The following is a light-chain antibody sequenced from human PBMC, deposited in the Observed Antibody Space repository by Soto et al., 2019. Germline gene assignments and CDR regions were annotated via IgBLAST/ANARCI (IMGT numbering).Light chain of an antibody. V-gene: IGKV3D-15*01. CDR3: QQYKNRQIT. Sequence: EIVMTQSPATLSVSPGDGATPSCRASQSVSSDFAWYHQTPGQAPSLLIYGASIRATGIPARFSGSGSGTEFTLTISSLQSEDFAVYYCQQYKNRQITFGQGTRLEIK. J-gene: IGKJ5*01. CDR1: QSVSSD. CDR2: GAS.